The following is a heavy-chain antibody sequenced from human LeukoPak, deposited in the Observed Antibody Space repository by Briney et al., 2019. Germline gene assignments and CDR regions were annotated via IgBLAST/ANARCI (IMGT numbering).Heavy chain of an antibody. CDR1: GFTFSTYN. CDR3: ARSDGIATAGPFDY. V-gene: IGHV3-48*02. J-gene: IGHJ4*02. CDR2: ISSGSEII. Sequence: GGSLRLSCAASGFTFSTYNMNWVRQAPGKGLDWVSFISSGSEIIYYADSVKGRFTVSRDNAKNSLYLQMNSLRDEDTAVYYCARSDGIATAGPFDYWGQGTLVTVS. D-gene: IGHD6-13*01.